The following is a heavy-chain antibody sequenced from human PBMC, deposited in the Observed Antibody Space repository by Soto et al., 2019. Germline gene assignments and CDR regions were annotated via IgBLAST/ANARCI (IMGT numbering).Heavy chain of an antibody. Sequence: ASETLSLTCTVSGGSISSSSYYWGWIRQPPGKGLEWIGSIYYSGSTYYNPSLKSQVTISVDTSKNQFSLKLSSVTAADTAVYYCARHHSSSPPNYYYYMDVWGKGTTVTVSS. CDR1: GGSISSSSYY. D-gene: IGHD6-6*01. V-gene: IGHV4-39*01. J-gene: IGHJ6*03. CDR3: ARHHSSSPPNYYYYMDV. CDR2: IYYSGST.